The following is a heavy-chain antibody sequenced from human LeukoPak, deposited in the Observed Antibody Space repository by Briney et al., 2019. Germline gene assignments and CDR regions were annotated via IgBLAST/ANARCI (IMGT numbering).Heavy chain of an antibody. CDR3: ARTIVTAGRAYFDY. V-gene: IGHV3-23*01. CDR2: ISGSSGSST. D-gene: IGHD2-21*02. CDR1: GFIFSNYA. Sequence: QSGGSLRLSCAASGFIFSNYAMYWVRQAPGKGLEWVSAISGSSGSSTFYADSVKGRFTISRDNSKNTLYLQMNNLRVEDTAVYYCARTIVTAGRAYFDYWGQGTLVTVSS. J-gene: IGHJ4*02.